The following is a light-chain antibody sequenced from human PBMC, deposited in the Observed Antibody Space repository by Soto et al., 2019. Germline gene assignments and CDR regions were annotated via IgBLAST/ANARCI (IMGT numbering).Light chain of an antibody. CDR1: QDVINY. J-gene: IGKJ4*01. CDR3: QQYDDLPLT. CDR2: DAS. V-gene: IGKV1-33*01. Sequence: DITLTQSPSSLSASVGDRVSITCQASQDVINYLNWYQQKPGKAHKLLISDASNLETGVPSRFTGSGSGTHFTLTITNLQPEDFATYFCQQYDDLPLTFGGGTHVE.